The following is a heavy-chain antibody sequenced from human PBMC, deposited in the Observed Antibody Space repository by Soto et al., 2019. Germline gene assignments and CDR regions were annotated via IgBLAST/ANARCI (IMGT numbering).Heavy chain of an antibody. Sequence: GGSLRLSCTASTFNFNVYSMTWVRQPPGKGLEWVAAISSSSGATTYYAESVKGRFTISRDNSKSTLFLQLNSLRGEDTAMYYCAQMDTMTTSAFDVWGPGAMVTV. V-gene: IGHV3-23*01. CDR1: TFNFNVYS. J-gene: IGHJ3*01. CDR3: AQMDTMTTSAFDV. CDR2: ISSSSGATT. D-gene: IGHD5-12*01.